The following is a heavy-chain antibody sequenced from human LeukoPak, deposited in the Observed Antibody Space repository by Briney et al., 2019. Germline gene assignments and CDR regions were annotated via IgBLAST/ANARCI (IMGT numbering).Heavy chain of an antibody. V-gene: IGHV3-53*01. CDR2: IYSGGST. Sequence: GGSLRLSCAASGFTFSSNYMSLVRQAPGKGLEWVSVIYSGGSTYYADSVKGRFTISRDNSKNTLYLQMNSLRAEDTAVYYCARATRDYGFDYWGQGTLVTVSS. CDR1: GFTFSSNY. CDR3: ARATRDYGFDY. D-gene: IGHD4/OR15-4a*01. J-gene: IGHJ4*02.